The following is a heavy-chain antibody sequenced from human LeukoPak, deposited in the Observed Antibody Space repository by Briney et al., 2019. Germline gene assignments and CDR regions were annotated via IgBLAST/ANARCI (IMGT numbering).Heavy chain of an antibody. CDR3: ARLSPLTYYYGSGRHRAFDY. CDR1: GYSFTSYW. V-gene: IGHV5-51*01. J-gene: IGHJ4*02. CDR2: IYPGDSDT. Sequence: GESLKISCKGSGYSFTSYWIGWVRQMPGKGLEWMGIIYPGDSDTRYSPSFRGQVTISADKSISTAYLQWSSLKASDTAMYYCARLSPLTYYYGSGRHRAFDYWGQGTLVTVSS. D-gene: IGHD3-10*01.